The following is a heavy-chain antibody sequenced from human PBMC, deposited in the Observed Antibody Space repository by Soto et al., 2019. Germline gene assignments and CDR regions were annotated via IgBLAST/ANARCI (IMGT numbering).Heavy chain of an antibody. D-gene: IGHD6-19*01. CDR3: ARQGSGWYYFDY. Sequence: ASVKVSCKASGGTFSSYAISWVRQAPGQGLEWMGWISAYNGNTNYAQKLQGRVTMTTDTSTSTAYMELRSLRSDDTAVYYCARQGSGWYYFDYWGQGTLVTVSS. J-gene: IGHJ4*02. CDR1: GGTFSSYA. CDR2: ISAYNGNT. V-gene: IGHV1-18*01.